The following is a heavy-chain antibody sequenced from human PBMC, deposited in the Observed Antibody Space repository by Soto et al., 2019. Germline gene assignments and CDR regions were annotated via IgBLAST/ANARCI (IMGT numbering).Heavy chain of an antibody. CDR3: ARAAGIMTRGFHGMDV. CDR2: ISSTASTI. D-gene: IGHD3-10*01. V-gene: IGHV3-48*03. Sequence: EVQLVESGGGLVQPGGSLRLSCAASGFAFSDYEMNWVRQAPGKGLEWISYISSTASTIHYADSAKGRFTISRDNAKNSVYLQMNSLRAEDSAVYYCARAAGIMTRGFHGMDVWGQGTTVTVSS. J-gene: IGHJ6*02. CDR1: GFAFSDYE.